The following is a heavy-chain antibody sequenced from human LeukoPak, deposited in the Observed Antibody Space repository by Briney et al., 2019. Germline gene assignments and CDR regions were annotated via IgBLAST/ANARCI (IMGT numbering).Heavy chain of an antibody. CDR1: GFTFSSYS. V-gene: IGHV3-21*01. CDR2: ISSSSSYI. D-gene: IGHD3-22*01. J-gene: IGHJ4*02. CDR3: ARDAEVGYFDSSNFYDY. Sequence: PGGSLRLSCAASGFTFSSYSMNWVRQAPGKGLEWVSSISSSSSYIYYADSVKGRFTISRDNAKNSLYLQMNSLRAEDTAVYYCARDAEVGYFDSSNFYDYWGQGTLVTVSS.